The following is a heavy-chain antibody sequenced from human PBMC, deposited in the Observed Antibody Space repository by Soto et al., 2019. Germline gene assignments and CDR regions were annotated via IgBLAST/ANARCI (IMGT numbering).Heavy chain of an antibody. CDR3: AGTIHY. V-gene: IGHV4-4*02. J-gene: IGHJ4*02. D-gene: IGHD2-8*01. Sequence: QVQLQESGPGLVNPSLTLSLTCAVSGGSISSDNWWSWVRQPPGKGLEWIGDIYHSGSTNYDSSLRGRVTISIDKSKNQFSLKLNSVTAADTAVYYCAGTIHYWGQGTLVTVSS. CDR1: GGSISSDNW. CDR2: IYHSGST.